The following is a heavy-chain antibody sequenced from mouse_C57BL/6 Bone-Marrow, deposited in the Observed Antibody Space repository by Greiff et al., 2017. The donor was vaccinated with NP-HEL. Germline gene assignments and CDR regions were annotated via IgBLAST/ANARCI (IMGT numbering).Heavy chain of an antibody. V-gene: IGHV5-6*01. J-gene: IGHJ2*01. Sequence: EVKLMESGGDLVKPGGSLKLSCAASGFTFSSYGMSWVRQTPDKRLEWVATISSGGSYTYYPDSVKGRFTISRDNAKNTLYLQMSSLKSEDTAMYYCARGSSTAQATLFDYWGQGTTLTVSS. CDR3: ARGSSTAQATLFDY. CDR2: ISSGGSYT. CDR1: GFTFSSYG. D-gene: IGHD3-2*02.